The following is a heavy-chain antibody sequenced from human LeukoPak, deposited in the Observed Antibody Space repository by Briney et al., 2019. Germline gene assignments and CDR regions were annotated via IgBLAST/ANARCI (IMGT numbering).Heavy chain of an antibody. CDR1: GFTFSSYS. V-gene: IGHV3-9*01. CDR3: AKGSGYSYGYTFQH. J-gene: IGHJ1*01. D-gene: IGHD5-18*01. CDR2: ISWNSGSI. Sequence: GGSLRLSCAASGFTFSSYSMNWVRQAPGKGLEWVSGISWNSGSIGYADSVKGRFTISRDNAKNSLYLQMDSLRAEDTALYYCAKGSGYSYGYTFQHWGQGTLVTVSS.